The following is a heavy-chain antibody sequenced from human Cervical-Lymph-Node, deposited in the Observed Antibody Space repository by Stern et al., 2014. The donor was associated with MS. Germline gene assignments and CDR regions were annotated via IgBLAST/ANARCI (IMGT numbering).Heavy chain of an antibody. CDR3: ARLTYFYDTSGFVGP. Sequence: VQLVESGGGVVQPGRSLRLSCAASGFKFNDYGMHWVRQAPGKGLEWVAVIWYDGSNKYYAASVQGRFTISRDNSNNTVHLQMNSLRAEDTAVYYCARLTYFYDTSGFVGPWGQGTLVTVS. CDR2: IWYDGSNK. J-gene: IGHJ5*02. V-gene: IGHV3-33*01. D-gene: IGHD3-22*01. CDR1: GFKFNDYG.